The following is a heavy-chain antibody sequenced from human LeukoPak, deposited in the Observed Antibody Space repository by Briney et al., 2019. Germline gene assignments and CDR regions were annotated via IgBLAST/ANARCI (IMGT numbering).Heavy chain of an antibody. J-gene: IGHJ4*02. CDR1: GYSFTNYG. CDR3: ARAAVLLWFGEVRAIDY. CDR2: ITTYNGNT. V-gene: IGHV1-18*01. Sequence: ASVKVSCKASGYSFTNYGISWVRQAPGQGLEWMGWITTYNGNTNYAQKFQGRVTMTRNTSISTAYMELSSLRSEDTAVYYCARAAVLLWFGEVRAIDYWGQGTLVTVSS. D-gene: IGHD3-10*01.